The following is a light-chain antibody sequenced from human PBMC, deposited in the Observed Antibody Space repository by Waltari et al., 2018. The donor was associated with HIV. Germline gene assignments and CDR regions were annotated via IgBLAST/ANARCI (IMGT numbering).Light chain of an antibody. CDR2: GVS. Sequence: QSALTQPASVSGSPGQSITISCTGTSSDIGGYDYVSWYQQHPGKAPKLLIYGVSSRPAGVSNRFSGSGSGNTASLTISGLQADDEAHYYCSAYTTYSPLAVFGGGTKLTVL. J-gene: IGLJ2*01. CDR1: SSDIGGYDY. V-gene: IGLV2-14*01. CDR3: SAYTTYSPLAV.